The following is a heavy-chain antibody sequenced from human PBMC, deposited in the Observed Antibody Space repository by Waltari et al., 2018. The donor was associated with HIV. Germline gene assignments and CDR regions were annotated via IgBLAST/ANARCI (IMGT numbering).Heavy chain of an antibody. CDR2: INPNNGHT. CDR1: GYTFTSYN. J-gene: IGHJ2*01. CDR3: TRALIPPTVMTSWYFDL. V-gene: IGHV1-8*01. Sequence: QEQLVQSGAELKKPGASVTVSCRASGYTFTSYNINWVRQANGQGLEWMGYINPNNGHTVNAQKFQGRVTMTRDTSTSTAYMEMSSLTSEDSAIYYCTRALIPPTVMTSWYFDLWGRGTLVNVSS. D-gene: IGHD4-17*01.